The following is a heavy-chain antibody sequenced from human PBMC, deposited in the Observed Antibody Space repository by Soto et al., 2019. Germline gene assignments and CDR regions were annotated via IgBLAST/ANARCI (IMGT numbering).Heavy chain of an antibody. CDR2: IYYSGST. CDR3: SSGVRGVISWFDP. D-gene: IGHD3-10*01. Sequence: SSGTLSLTRTVSGGSISRGGYYWSWVRQHPGKGLEWIGYIYYSGSTYYNPSLKSRVTISVDTSKNQFSLKLSSVTAADTAVYYCSSGVRGVISWFDPWGQGTLVTVSS. CDR1: GGSISRGGYY. J-gene: IGHJ5*02. V-gene: IGHV4-31*03.